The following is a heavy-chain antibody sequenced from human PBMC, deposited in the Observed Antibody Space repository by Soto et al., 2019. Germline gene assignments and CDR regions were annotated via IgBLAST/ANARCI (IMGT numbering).Heavy chain of an antibody. Sequence: ASVKVSCKASGYTFTSYAMHWVRQAPGQRLEWMGWINAGNGNTKYSQKFQGRVTITRDTSASTAYMELSSLRSEDTAVYYCARAPRSYYSAFDYWGQGTLVTAPQ. V-gene: IGHV1-3*01. CDR3: ARAPRSYYSAFDY. J-gene: IGHJ4*02. D-gene: IGHD1-26*01. CDR2: INAGNGNT. CDR1: GYTFTSYA.